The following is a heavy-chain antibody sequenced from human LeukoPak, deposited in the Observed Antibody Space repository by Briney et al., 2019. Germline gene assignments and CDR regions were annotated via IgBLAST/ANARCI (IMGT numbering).Heavy chain of an antibody. J-gene: IGHJ5*02. Sequence: SETLSLTCTVSGGSISSYYWSWIRQPPGKGLEWIGYIYYSGSTNYNPSLKSRVTISVDTSKNQFSLKLSSVTAADTAVYYCASGESSPYYGDPIHNWFDPWGQGTLVTVYS. CDR1: GGSISSYY. D-gene: IGHD4-17*01. CDR3: ASGESSPYYGDPIHNWFDP. CDR2: IYYSGST. V-gene: IGHV4-59*01.